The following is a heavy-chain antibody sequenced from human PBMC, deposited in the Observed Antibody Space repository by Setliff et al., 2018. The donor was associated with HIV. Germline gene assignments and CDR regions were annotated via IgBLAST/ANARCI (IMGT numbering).Heavy chain of an antibody. V-gene: IGHV4-59*08. CDR3: TRLMHYYDSFWVLWRENYFDS. CDR2: IYYSGDS. J-gene: IGHJ4*01. D-gene: IGHD3-22*01. Sequence: SETLSLTCTVSGASITSSYWTWIRQSPGRGLEYLGYIYYSGDSNYSPSLKSRLSMSLDASTSQFSLRLNSLTAADTAVYYCTRLMHYYDSFWVLWRENYFDSWGRGTLVTVSS. CDR1: GASITSSY.